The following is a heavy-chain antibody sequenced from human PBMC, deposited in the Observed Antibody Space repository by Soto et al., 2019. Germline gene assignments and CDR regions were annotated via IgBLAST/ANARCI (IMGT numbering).Heavy chain of an antibody. D-gene: IGHD3-10*01. CDR2: ISGSGGST. CDR1: GFTFSNYA. V-gene: IGHV3-23*01. Sequence: GGSLRLSCAASGFTFSNYAVTWVRQAPGKGLEWVSTISGSGGSTYYADSVKGRFTISRDNSKNTLYLQMNSLRAEDTAVYYWARNRGRSGLEMESWGEETLVTV. CDR3: ARNRGRSGLEMES. J-gene: IGHJ4*02.